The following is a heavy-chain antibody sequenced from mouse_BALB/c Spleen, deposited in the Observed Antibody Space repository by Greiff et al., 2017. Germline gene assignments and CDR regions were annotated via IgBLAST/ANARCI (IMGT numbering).Heavy chain of an antibody. CDR1: GFTFSSYY. J-gene: IGHJ2*01. CDR3: AREGGSYYFDY. CDR2: INSNGGST. Sequence: EVHLVESGGGLVKLGGSLKLSCAASGFTFSSYYMSWVRQTPEKRLELVAAINSNGGSTYYPDTVKGRFTISRDNAKNTLYLQMSSLKSEDTALYYCAREGGSYYFDYWGQGTTLTVSS. D-gene: IGHD1-1*02. V-gene: IGHV5-6-2*01.